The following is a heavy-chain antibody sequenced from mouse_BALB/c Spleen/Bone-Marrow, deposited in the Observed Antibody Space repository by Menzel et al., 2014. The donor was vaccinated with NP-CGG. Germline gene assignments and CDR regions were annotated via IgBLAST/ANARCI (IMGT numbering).Heavy chain of an antibody. D-gene: IGHD2-4*01. J-gene: IGHJ4*01. CDR2: ISYSGST. V-gene: IGHV3-2*02. CDR1: GYSITSDYA. Sequence: DVKLVESGPGLVKPSQSLSLTCTVTGYSITSDYAWSWIRQFPGNKLEWMGYISYSGSTSYNPSLKSRISITRDTSRNQFFLQLNSVTTEDTATYYCARSEGDYDSAMDYWGQGTSVTVSS. CDR3: ARSEGDYDSAMDY.